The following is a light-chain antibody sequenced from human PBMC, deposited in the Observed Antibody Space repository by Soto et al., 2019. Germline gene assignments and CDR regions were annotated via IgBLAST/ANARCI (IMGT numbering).Light chain of an antibody. CDR2: DVT. J-gene: IGKJ4*01. CDR3: QQHNSWPLT. V-gene: IGKV3D-15*01. CDR1: QSVSSN. Sequence: EIVMTQSPATLSVSPGERATLSCWASQSVSSNLAWNQQKPGQAPRLLIYDVTTRDTGIPTRFSGSGSGKEFTLTSSSLQSEDFAANFCQQHNSWPLTFGGGTNVEIK.